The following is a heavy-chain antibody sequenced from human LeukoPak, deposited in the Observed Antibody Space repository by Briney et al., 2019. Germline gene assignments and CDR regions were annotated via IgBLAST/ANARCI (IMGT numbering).Heavy chain of an antibody. V-gene: IGHV3-33*01. D-gene: IGHD6-19*01. J-gene: IGHJ5*02. CDR2: IWYDGSNK. CDR1: GFTFSSYG. Sequence: PGGSLRLSCAASGFTFSSYGMHWVRQAPGRGLEWVAVIWYDGSNKYYADSVKGRFTISRDNSKNTLYLQMNSLRAEDTAVYYCSTDPIAVAGTRVALLVSAWGQGTLVTVSS. CDR3: STDPIAVAGTRVALLVSA.